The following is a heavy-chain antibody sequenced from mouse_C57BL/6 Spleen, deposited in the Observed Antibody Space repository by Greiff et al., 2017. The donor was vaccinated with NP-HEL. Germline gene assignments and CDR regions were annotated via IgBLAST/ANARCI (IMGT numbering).Heavy chain of an antibody. J-gene: IGHJ4*01. CDR3: ASLGSSDAMDY. Sequence: EVQVVESGGGLVQPGGSLSLSCAASGFTFTDYYMSWVRQPPGKALEWLGFIRNKANGYTTEYSASVKGRFTISRDNSQSILYLQMNALRAEDSATYYCASLGSSDAMDYWGQGTSVTVSS. V-gene: IGHV7-3*01. CDR1: GFTFTDYY. CDR2: IRNKANGYTT. D-gene: IGHD1-1*01.